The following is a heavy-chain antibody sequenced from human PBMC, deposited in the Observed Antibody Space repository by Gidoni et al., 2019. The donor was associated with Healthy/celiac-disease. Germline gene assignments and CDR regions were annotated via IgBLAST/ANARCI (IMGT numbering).Heavy chain of an antibody. Sequence: QVQLQESGPGLVKPSGTLSLTCAVSGGSISSSNWWSWVRQPPGKGLEWIGEIYHSGSTNYNPSLKSRVTISVDKSKNQFSLKLSSVTAADTAVYYCARVLRGEHYELGPPPAARVVYWFDPWGQGTLVTVSS. J-gene: IGHJ5*02. CDR3: ARVLRGEHYELGPPPAARVVYWFDP. D-gene: IGHD6-6*01. CDR1: GGSISSSNW. CDR2: IYHSGST. V-gene: IGHV4-4*02.